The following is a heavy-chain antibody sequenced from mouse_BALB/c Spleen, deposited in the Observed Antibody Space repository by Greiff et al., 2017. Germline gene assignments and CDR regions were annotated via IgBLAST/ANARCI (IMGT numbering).Heavy chain of an antibody. CDR3: TREERTGTDY. CDR2: ISSGGSYT. CDR1: GFTFSSYT. J-gene: IGHJ2*01. V-gene: IGHV5-6-4*01. D-gene: IGHD4-1*01. Sequence: EVKVEESGGGLVKPGGSLKLSCAASGFTFSSYTMSWVRQTPEKRLEWVATISSGGSYTYYPDSVKGRFTISRDNAKNTLYLQMSSLKSEDTAMYYCTREERTGTDYWGQGTTLTVSS.